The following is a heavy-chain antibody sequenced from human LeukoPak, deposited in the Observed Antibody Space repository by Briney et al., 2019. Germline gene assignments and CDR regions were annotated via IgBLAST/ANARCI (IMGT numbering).Heavy chain of an antibody. CDR1: GFTVSSNY. J-gene: IGHJ6*03. Sequence: GGSLRLSCAASGFTVSSNYMSWVRPAPGEGLGWVSVIYSGGSTYYADSVKGRFTISRDNSKNTLYLQMNSLRAEDTAVYYCASGSGSYRTPYYYMDVWGTGTTVTVSS. CDR2: IYSGGST. CDR3: ASGSGSYRTPYYYMDV. D-gene: IGHD3-10*01. V-gene: IGHV3-53*01.